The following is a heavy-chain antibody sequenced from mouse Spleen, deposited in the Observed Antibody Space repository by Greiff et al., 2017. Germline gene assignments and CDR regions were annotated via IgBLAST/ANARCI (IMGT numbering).Heavy chain of an antibody. CDR3: TTRYYGDPSYFDY. V-gene: IGHV14-1*01. J-gene: IGHJ2*01. Sequence: VQLQQSGAELVRPGASVKLSCTASGFNIKDYYMHWVKQRPEQGLEWIGRIDTEDGDTEYAPKFQGKATMTADTSSNTAYLQLSSLTSEDTAVYYCTTRYYGDPSYFDYWGQGTTLTVSS. D-gene: IGHD2-13*01. CDR2: IDTEDGDT. CDR1: GFNIKDYY.